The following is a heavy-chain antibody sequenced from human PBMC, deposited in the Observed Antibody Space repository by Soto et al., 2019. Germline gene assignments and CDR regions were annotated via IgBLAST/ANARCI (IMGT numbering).Heavy chain of an antibody. V-gene: IGHV3-30-3*01. D-gene: IGHD1-1*01. CDR3: ARGRDGYNWVFDY. CDR1: GFTLRSYA. CDR2: ISYDGSNK. J-gene: IGHJ4*02. Sequence: SLRLSCAASGFTLRSYAMHWVRQAPGEVLEWVAVISYDGSNKYYADSVKGRFTISRDNSKNTLYLQMNSLRAEDTAVYYCARGRDGYNWVFDYWGQGTLVTVSS.